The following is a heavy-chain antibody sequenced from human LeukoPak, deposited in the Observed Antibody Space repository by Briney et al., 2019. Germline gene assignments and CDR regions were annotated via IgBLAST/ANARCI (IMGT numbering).Heavy chain of an antibody. V-gene: IGHV3-7*01. CDR3: ARARGVLRYFDWPDPTEN. CDR2: IKQDGSEK. D-gene: IGHD3-9*01. Sequence: PGGSLRLSCAASGFTFSSYWMSWVRQAPGKGLEWVANIKQDGSEKYYVDSVKGRFTISRDNAKNSLYLQMNSLRAEDTAVYYCARARGVLRYFDWPDPTENWGQGTLVTVSS. CDR1: GFTFSSYW. J-gene: IGHJ4*02.